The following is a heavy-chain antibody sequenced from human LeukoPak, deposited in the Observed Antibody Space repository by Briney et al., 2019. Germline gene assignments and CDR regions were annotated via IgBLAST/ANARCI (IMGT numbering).Heavy chain of an antibody. D-gene: IGHD3-3*01. CDR3: AAYYDFWSGQPANWFDP. J-gene: IGHJ5*02. V-gene: IGHV4-59*01. CDR1: GGSISSYY. Sequence: SETLSLTCTVSGGSISSYYWSWIRQPPGKGLEWIGYIYYSGSTNYNPSLKSRVTISVDTSKNQFSLKLSSVTAADTAVYYCAAYYDFWSGQPANWFDPWGQGTLVTVSS. CDR2: IYYSGST.